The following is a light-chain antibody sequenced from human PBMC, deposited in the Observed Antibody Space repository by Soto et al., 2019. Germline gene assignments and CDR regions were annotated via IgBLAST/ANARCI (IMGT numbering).Light chain of an antibody. Sequence: DIQRTQSPSTLSGSVGDRVTITCRARQTISSWLAWYQQKPGKAPKLLIYKASTLKSGVPSRFSGSGSGTELPLTISSLQPDDFATYYFQHYNSDSEAFGQGTKVERK. CDR3: QHYNSDSEA. V-gene: IGKV1-5*03. CDR2: KAS. CDR1: QTISSW. J-gene: IGKJ1*01.